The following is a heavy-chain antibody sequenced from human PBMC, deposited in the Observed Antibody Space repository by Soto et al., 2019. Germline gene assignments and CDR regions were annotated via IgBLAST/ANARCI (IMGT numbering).Heavy chain of an antibody. CDR1: GGTFSSYA. V-gene: IGHV1-69*01. J-gene: IGHJ6*02. D-gene: IGHD3-3*01. CDR2: IIPIFGTA. CDR3: ASTIFGVVVTYYGMDV. Sequence: QVQLVQSGAEVKKPGSSVKVSCKASGGTFSSYAISWVRQAPGQGLEWMGGIIPIFGTANYAQKFQGRVTITADESTRTAYMELSSLRSEDTAVYYCASTIFGVVVTYYGMDVWGQGTTVTVSS.